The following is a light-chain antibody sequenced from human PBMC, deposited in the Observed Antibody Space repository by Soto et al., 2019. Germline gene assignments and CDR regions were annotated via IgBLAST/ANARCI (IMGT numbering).Light chain of an antibody. CDR3: QQYRTYCT. Sequence: IGMTQSPSSLSASTGDRVTITCRASQSISSWLAWYQQKPGKAPNLLIYKASSLESGVPSRFSGRGAATDFILITSRQPPDDLAYSYRQQYRTYCTFGQGTKVDIK. V-gene: IGKV1-5*03. CDR2: KAS. J-gene: IGKJ1*01. CDR1: QSISSW.